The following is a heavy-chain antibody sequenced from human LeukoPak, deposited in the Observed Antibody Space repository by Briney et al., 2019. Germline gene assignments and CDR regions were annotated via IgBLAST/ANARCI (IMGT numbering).Heavy chain of an antibody. CDR1: EFTFSSYD. V-gene: IGHV3-33*01. J-gene: IGHJ3*02. CDR2: IWYDGSSK. D-gene: IGHD6-19*01. CDR3: ARDPGQWLVLSYAFDI. Sequence: PGRSLRLSCAASEFTFSSYDMHWVRQAPGKGLEWVTVIWYDGSSKYYADSVKGRFTISRDNSKNTLYLQMNSLRAEDTAVYYCARDPGQWLVLSYAFDIWGQGTMVTVSS.